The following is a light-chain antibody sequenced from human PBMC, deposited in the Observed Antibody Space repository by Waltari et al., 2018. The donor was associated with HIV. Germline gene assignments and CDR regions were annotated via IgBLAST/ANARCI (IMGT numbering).Light chain of an antibody. CDR3: QVWDTSTDV. J-gene: IGLJ1*01. CDR1: TIGSKI. V-gene: IGLV3-9*01. CDR2: RDS. Sequence: SYELTQPLSVSVALGQTARITCGRNTIGSKIMHWYQQKPGQAPVLVIYRDSNRPSGIPERFSGSNSGNTATLTISGAQAGDEADYYCQVWDTSTDVFGTGTKVIVL.